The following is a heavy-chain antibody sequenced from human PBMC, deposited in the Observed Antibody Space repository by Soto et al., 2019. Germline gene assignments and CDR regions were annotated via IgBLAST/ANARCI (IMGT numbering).Heavy chain of an antibody. CDR1: GYTFTSYG. CDR3: ARSTRSTSFTSYYGMDV. Sequence: ASVKVSCKASGYTFTSYGISWVRQAPGQGLEWMGWISAYNGNTNYAQKLQGRVTMTTDTSTSTAYMELRSLRSDDTAVYYCARSTRSTSFTSYYGMDVWGQGTTVTVSS. CDR2: ISAYNGNT. V-gene: IGHV1-18*04. D-gene: IGHD2-2*01. J-gene: IGHJ6*02.